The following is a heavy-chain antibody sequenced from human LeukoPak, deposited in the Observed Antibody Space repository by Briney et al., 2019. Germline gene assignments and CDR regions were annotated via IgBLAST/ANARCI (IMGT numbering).Heavy chain of an antibody. CDR3: AREGSSSSIDY. CDR2: IYHSGST. CDR1: GYSISSGYY. V-gene: IGHV4-38-2*02. J-gene: IGHJ4*02. D-gene: IGHD6-6*01. Sequence: SETLSLTCTVSGYSISSGYYWGWIRQPPGKGLEWIGSIYHSGSTYYNPSLKSRVTISVDTSKNQFSLKLSSVTAADTAVYYCAREGSSSSIDYWGQGTLVTVSS.